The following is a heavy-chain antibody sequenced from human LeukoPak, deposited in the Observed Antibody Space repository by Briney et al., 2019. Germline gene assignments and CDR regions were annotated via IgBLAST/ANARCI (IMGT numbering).Heavy chain of an antibody. CDR2: ISSSGSTI. CDR3: ASARIGPYYYYGMDV. J-gene: IGHJ6*02. CDR1: GFTFSSYE. D-gene: IGHD3/OR15-3a*01. V-gene: IGHV3-48*03. Sequence: PGGSLRLSCAASGFTFSSYEMNWVRQAPGKGLEWVSYISSSGSTIYYADSVKGRFTISRDNAKNSLYPQMNSLRAEDTAVYYCASARIGPYYYYGMDVWGQGTTVTVSS.